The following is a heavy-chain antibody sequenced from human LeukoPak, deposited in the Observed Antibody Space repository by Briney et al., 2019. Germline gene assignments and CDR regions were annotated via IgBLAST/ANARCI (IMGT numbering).Heavy chain of an antibody. CDR2: ISDDGGYT. J-gene: IGHJ4*02. CDR1: GFTFSTYA. Sequence: GGSLRLSCAASGFTFSTYAMTWVRQAPGKGLERVSGISDDGGYTYYADSVKGRFTISRDNSKNTLFLQMNSLRADDTALYYCAKEKKSGGWPFDYWGQGALVTVSS. V-gene: IGHV3-23*01. D-gene: IGHD2-15*01. CDR3: AKEKKSGGWPFDY.